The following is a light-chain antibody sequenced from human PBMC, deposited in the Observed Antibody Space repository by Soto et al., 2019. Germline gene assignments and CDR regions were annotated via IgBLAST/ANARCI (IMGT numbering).Light chain of an antibody. Sequence: DIPVTQSPSSLSASVGDRVTISCRASQSISTYLNWYQHKPGKAPKLLIHAASSLRSGVPSRFSGSGSGTDVTLTISSQQPEDFATYYCQQSYSTPYTFGQGTKLEIK. CDR3: QQSYSTPYT. CDR2: AAS. CDR1: QSISTY. J-gene: IGKJ2*01. V-gene: IGKV1-39*01.